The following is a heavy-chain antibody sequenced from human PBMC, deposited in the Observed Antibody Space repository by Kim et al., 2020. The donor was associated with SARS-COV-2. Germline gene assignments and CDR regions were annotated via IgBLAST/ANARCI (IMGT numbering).Heavy chain of an antibody. CDR1: GFTFSNYA. Sequence: GGSLRLSCAASGFTFSNYAMSWVRQAPGKGLEWVSAISDSGGNTYYADSVKGRFTISRDNSKNTLYLQMNSLRAEDTAVYYCAKSNAPGFDIWGQGTMVTVSS. D-gene: IGHD2-2*01. CDR2: ISDSGGNT. CDR3: AKSNAPGFDI. J-gene: IGHJ3*02. V-gene: IGHV3-23*01.